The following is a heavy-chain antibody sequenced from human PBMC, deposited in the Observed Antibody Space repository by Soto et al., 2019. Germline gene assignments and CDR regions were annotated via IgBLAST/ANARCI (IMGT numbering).Heavy chain of an antibody. Sequence: ASVKVSCKASGYTFTSYGISWVRQAPGQGLEWMGWISAYNGNTNYAQKLQGRVTMTTDTSTSTAYMELRSLRSDDTAVYYCARDPLPPSARITIFGVAPNWSDPWGQGTLVTVSS. D-gene: IGHD3-3*01. V-gene: IGHV1-18*01. J-gene: IGHJ5*02. CDR2: ISAYNGNT. CDR1: GYTFTSYG. CDR3: ARDPLPPSARITIFGVAPNWSDP.